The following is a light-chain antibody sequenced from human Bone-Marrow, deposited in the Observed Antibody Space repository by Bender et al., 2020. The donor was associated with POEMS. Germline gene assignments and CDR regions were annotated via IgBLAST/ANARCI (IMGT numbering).Light chain of an antibody. J-gene: IGLJ3*02. CDR3: SAWDDGLSGWV. CDR2: YDH. CDR1: SSNIGNHG. V-gene: IGLV1-36*01. Sequence: QSVVTQPPSLSEAPRQRVTISCSGSSSNIGNHGVNWYQQLPGEAPKLLIYYDHLLTPGVSDRFSDSKSGTSAFLAISELQSEDGALYYCSAWDDGLSGWVFGGGTKLTVL.